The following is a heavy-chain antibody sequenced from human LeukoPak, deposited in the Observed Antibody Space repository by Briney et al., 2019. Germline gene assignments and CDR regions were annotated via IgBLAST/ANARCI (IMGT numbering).Heavy chain of an antibody. CDR2: ISGSGGST. CDR3: AKDPGYQVVYCFDY. CDR1: GFTFSNYA. J-gene: IGHJ4*02. V-gene: IGHV3-23*01. D-gene: IGHD2-2*01. Sequence: SGGSLRLSCAAPGFTFSNYAIIWVRQTPGKGLEWVSAISGSGGSTYYADSVKGRFTISRDNSKNTLYLQMNSLRAEDTAVYYCAKDPGYQVVYCFDYWGQGTLVTVSS.